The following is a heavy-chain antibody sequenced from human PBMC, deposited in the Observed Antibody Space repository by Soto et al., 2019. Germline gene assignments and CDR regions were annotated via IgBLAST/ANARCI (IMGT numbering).Heavy chain of an antibody. CDR2: ISYDGNNK. D-gene: IGHD2-2*01. CDR1: AFTISSYA. J-gene: IGHJ6*02. CDR3: AIVPAAMDYYYYGMDV. V-gene: IGHV3-30-3*01. Sequence: GSLRLSCAASAFTISSYAMHWVRQAPGKGLEWVAVISYDGNNKYYADFVKGRFTISRDNAKNSLYLQMNSLRAEDTAVYYCAIVPAAMDYYYYGMDVWGQGTTVTVSS.